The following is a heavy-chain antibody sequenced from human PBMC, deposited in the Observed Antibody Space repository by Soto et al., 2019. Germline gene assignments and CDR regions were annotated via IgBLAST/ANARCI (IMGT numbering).Heavy chain of an antibody. CDR3: XXXXXVVTALDY. Sequence: QVQLVQSGAEEKKPGASVKVSCKDSGYTFNSYAMHWVPKAPGQRLEGMGWINAGNGNTKYSPKFQDRDTITRETXXXXXXXXXXXXXXXXXXXXXXXXXXXVVTALDYWGQGTLVTVYS. V-gene: IGHV1-3*05. D-gene: IGHD2-21*02. J-gene: IGHJ4*02. CDR1: GYTFNSYA. CDR2: INAGNGNT.